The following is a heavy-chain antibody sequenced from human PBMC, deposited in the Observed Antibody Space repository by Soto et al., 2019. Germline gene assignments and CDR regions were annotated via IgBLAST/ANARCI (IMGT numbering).Heavy chain of an antibody. J-gene: IGHJ3*02. CDR2: INHSGST. D-gene: IGHD6-19*01. Sequence: SETLSLTCAVYGGSFSGYYWSWIRQPPGKGLEWIGEINHSGSTNYNPSLKSRVTISVDTSKNQFSLKLSSVTAADTAVYYCARGGMWSGWRKNDAFDIWGQGTMVTVSS. CDR3: ARGGMWSGWRKNDAFDI. CDR1: GGSFSGYY. V-gene: IGHV4-34*01.